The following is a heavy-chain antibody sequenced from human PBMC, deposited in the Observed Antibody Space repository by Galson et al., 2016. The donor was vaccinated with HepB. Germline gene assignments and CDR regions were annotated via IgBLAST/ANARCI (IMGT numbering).Heavy chain of an antibody. CDR1: GFTFRSDA. V-gene: IGHV3-23*01. CDR3: AKLGTFSETLHQGIDY. D-gene: IGHD3-16*01. CDR2: ISSSGNDI. Sequence: SLRLSCAVSGFTFRSDAMSWVRQSPGKGLEWVSDISSSGNDIFYADSVKGRFTISRENSKNTLYLQMDSLRAEDTAIYYCAKLGTFSETLHQGIDYWGQGTLVTVSS. J-gene: IGHJ4*02.